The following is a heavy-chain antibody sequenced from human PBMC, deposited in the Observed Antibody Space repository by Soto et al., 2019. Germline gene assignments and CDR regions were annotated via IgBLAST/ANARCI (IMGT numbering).Heavy chain of an antibody. CDR3: ARSQGGSSSLDIYYYYYYGMDV. V-gene: IGHV1-69*01. CDR1: GGTFSSYA. D-gene: IGHD2-15*01. J-gene: IGHJ6*02. CDR2: IIPIFGTA. Sequence: QVQLVQSGAEVKKPGSSVNVSCKAPGGTFSSYAISWVRQATGQGLEWMGGIIPIFGTAKYAQKFQGRVTITADESTSTGYMELSSLRSEDTAVYYCARSQGGSSSLDIYYYYYYGMDVWGQGTTVTISS.